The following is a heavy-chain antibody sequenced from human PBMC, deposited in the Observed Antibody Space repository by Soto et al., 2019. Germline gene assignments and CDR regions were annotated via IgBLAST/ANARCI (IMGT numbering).Heavy chain of an antibody. Sequence: QVQLVQSGAEVKKPGASVKVSCKASGYTFTNFAMHWVRQAPGQRLEWMWWINAGNGNTKYSQKFQDRVTITRDTPASTAYMELSSLRSEDTAVYYCAKGGNIAVVVADYGMDVWGQGTTVTVSS. V-gene: IGHV1-3*01. CDR2: INAGNGNT. D-gene: IGHD2-15*01. CDR3: AKGGNIAVVVADYGMDV. J-gene: IGHJ6*02. CDR1: GYTFTNFA.